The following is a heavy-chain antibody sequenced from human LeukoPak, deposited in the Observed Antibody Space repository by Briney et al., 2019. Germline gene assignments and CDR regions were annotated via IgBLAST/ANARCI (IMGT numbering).Heavy chain of an antibody. CDR1: GYDFSIYT. CDR2: MNTNTGKA. Sequence: ASVKVSCKPSGYDFSIYTLNWVRQVPGQGPEWMGWMNTNTGKATYAQDFRGRFVFSFDSSVSTAYLEITSLKAADTAVYYCASRSCSSTSCYVDYYYGMDVWGQGTTLTVSS. J-gene: IGHJ6*02. D-gene: IGHD2-2*01. V-gene: IGHV7-4-1*02. CDR3: ASRSCSSTSCYVDYYYGMDV.